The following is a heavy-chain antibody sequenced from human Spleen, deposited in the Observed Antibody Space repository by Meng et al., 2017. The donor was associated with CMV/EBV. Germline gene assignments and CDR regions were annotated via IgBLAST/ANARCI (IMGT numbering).Heavy chain of an antibody. Sequence: EVQLVGSGGGLIPPGGSLSHSCAASGFTVSSNYMSWVRQAPGKGLEWVSVIYSGGSTYYADSVKGRFTISRDNSKNTLYLQMNSLRAEDTAVYYCTGYSSGWLENWFDPWGQGTLVTVSS. V-gene: IGHV3-53*01. CDR1: GFTVSSNY. CDR2: IYSGGST. D-gene: IGHD6-19*01. J-gene: IGHJ5*02. CDR3: TGYSSGWLENWFDP.